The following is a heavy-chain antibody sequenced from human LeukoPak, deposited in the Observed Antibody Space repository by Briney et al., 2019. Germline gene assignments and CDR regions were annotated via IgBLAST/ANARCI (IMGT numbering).Heavy chain of an antibody. D-gene: IGHD6-13*01. J-gene: IGHJ4*02. Sequence: GRSLRLSCAASGFTFSSYAMSWVRQAPGKGLEGVSGISGSASSTYYPDSVKGRFTISRDNSKNTLYLQMNSLRAEDTAVYYCAKGGIAAAGTSFYFDYWGQGTLVTVSS. V-gene: IGHV3-23*01. CDR2: ISGSASST. CDR1: GFTFSSYA. CDR3: AKGGIAAAGTSFYFDY.